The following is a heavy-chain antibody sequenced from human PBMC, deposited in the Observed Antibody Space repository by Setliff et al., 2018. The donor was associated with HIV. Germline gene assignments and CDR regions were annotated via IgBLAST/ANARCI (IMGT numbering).Heavy chain of an antibody. CDR1: GFTFSSYA. V-gene: IGHV3-7*01. CDR3: ASVLRYYGSGSYPFGY. J-gene: IGHJ4*02. Sequence: GSLRLSCAASGFTFSSYAMSWVRQAPGKGLEWVANIKQDGSEKYYVDSVKGRFTISRDNAKNSLYLQMNSLRAEDTAVYYCASVLRYYGSGSYPFGYWGQGTLVTVSS. D-gene: IGHD3-10*01. CDR2: IKQDGSEK.